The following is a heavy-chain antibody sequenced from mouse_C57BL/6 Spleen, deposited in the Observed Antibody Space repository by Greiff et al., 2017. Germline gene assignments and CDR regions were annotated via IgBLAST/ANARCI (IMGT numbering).Heavy chain of an antibody. D-gene: IGHD2-1*01. Sequence: EVQLKESGPELVKPGASVKISCKASGYSFTDYNMNWVKQSNGKSLEWIGVINPNYGTTTYNQKFKGKATLTVDQSSSTAYMQLNSLTSEDSAVYYCAGGYYGNFHYAMDYWGQGTSVTVSS. CDR1: GYSFTDYN. V-gene: IGHV1-39*01. J-gene: IGHJ4*01. CDR3: AGGYYGNFHYAMDY. CDR2: INPNYGTT.